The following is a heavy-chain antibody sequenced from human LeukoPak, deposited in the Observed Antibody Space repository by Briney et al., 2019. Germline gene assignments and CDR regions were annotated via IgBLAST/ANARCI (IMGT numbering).Heavy chain of an antibody. CDR1: GGTFSSYA. CDR2: IIPIFGTA. D-gene: IGHD3-22*01. J-gene: IGHJ6*02. V-gene: IGHV1-69*01. CDR3: AQDQTYYYDSSGYYYDYYYGMDV. Sequence: SVKVSCKASGGTFSSYAISWVRQAPGQGLEWMGGIIPIFGTANYAQKFQGRVTITADESTSTAYMELSSLRSEDTAVYYCAQDQTYYYDSSGYYYDYYYGMDVWGQGTTVTVSS.